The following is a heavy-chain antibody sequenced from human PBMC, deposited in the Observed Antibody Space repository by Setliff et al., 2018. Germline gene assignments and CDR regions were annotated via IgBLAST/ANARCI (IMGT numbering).Heavy chain of an antibody. V-gene: IGHV1-24*01. CDR2: FDPEDGET. D-gene: IGHD3-3*01. Sequence: ASVKVSCKVSGYTLTELSMHWVRQAPGKGLEWMGGFDPEDGETIYAQKFQGRVTMTEDTSTDTAYMELSSLRSEDTAVYYCATVPSVLRFLEWLRHEYYFDYWGQGTLVTVSS. CDR1: GYTLTELS. J-gene: IGHJ4*02. CDR3: ATVPSVLRFLEWLRHEYYFDY.